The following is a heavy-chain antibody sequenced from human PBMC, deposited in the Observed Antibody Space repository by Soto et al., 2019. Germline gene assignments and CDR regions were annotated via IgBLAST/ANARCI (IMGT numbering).Heavy chain of an antibody. Sequence: PGGSLRLSCSASGFTFSRHAMHWVRQAPGKGLEWVAVISYDGSNKYYADSVKGRFTISRDNSKNTLYLQMNSLRAEDTAVYYCAKDRLWFVTRHFDYWGQGTLVTVSS. J-gene: IGHJ4*02. D-gene: IGHD3-10*01. CDR2: ISYDGSNK. V-gene: IGHV3-30*04. CDR3: AKDRLWFVTRHFDY. CDR1: GFTFSRHA.